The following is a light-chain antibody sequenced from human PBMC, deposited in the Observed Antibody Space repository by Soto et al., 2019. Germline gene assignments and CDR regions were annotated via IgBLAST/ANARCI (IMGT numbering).Light chain of an antibody. Sequence: QSALTQPASVSGSPGQSITISCTGTSSDVGGYNYVSWYQQYPGKAPKLMIYDVSNRPSGVSNRFSGSKSGNTASLTISGLQAEVEADYYCSSYTISNTLVFGSGTKVTV. CDR2: DVS. CDR3: SSYTISNTLV. V-gene: IGLV2-14*01. CDR1: SSDVGGYNY. J-gene: IGLJ1*01.